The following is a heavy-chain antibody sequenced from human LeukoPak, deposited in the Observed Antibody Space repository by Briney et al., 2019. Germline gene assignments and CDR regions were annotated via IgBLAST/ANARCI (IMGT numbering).Heavy chain of an antibody. CDR3: ATVYAIKAEGY. D-gene: IGHD2-8*01. CDR2: IENGGST. J-gene: IGHJ4*02. Sequence: GGSLRLSCAASGFTFSSYDFSNYAMSWVRQAPGKGLEWVSLIENGGSTYYADSVRGRFTISRDNSKNTIYLQMNSLRAEDTAVYYCATVYAIKAEGYWGQGTLVTVSS. CDR1: GFTFSSYDFSNYA. V-gene: IGHV3-66*01.